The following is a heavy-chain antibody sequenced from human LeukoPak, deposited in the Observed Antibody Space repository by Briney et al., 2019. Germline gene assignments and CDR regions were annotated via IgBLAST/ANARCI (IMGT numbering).Heavy chain of an antibody. CDR2: ISSSGNTT. CDR1: GFSFSSYE. J-gene: IGHJ4*02. D-gene: IGHD6-13*01. V-gene: IGHV3-48*03. Sequence: GGSLRLSCAASGFSFSSYEMNWVRQAPGKGLEWVSYISSSGNTTYHADSVKGRFTISRDNAKNSLYLQMSSLRAEDTAVYYCARDGGSSWYFDYWGQGTLVTVSS. CDR3: ARDGGSSWYFDY.